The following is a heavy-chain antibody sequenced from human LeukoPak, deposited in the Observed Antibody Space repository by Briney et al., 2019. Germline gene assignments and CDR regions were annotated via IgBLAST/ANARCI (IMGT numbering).Heavy chain of an antibody. CDR1: GGSVSSGSYY. CDR2: IYHSGST. D-gene: IGHD2-15*01. J-gene: IGHJ5*02. CDR3: ARVYLGYCSGGSCYSNWFDP. V-gene: IGHV4-30-2*01. Sequence: PSETLSLTCTVSGGSVSSGSYYWSWIRQPPGKGLEWIGYIYHSGSTYYNPSLKSRVTISVDRSKNQFSLKLSSVTAADTAVYYCARVYLGYCSGGSCYSNWFDPWGQGTLVTVSS.